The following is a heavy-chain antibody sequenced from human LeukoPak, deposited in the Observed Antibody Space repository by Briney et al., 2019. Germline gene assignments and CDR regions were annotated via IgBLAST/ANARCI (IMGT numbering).Heavy chain of an antibody. Sequence: GASVKVSCKASGGTFSCYAISWVRHAPGQGLEWMGGIIPIFGTANYAQKFQGRVTITTDESTSTAYMELSSLRSEDTAVYYCAKGVLRFFPLVDPWGRGTLVTVSS. J-gene: IGHJ5*02. CDR2: IIPIFGTA. CDR1: GGTFSCYA. V-gene: IGHV1-69*05. CDR3: AKGVLRFFPLVDP. D-gene: IGHD3-3*01.